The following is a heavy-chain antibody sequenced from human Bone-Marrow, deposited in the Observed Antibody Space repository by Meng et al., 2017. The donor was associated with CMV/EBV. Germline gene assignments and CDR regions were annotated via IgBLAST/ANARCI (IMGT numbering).Heavy chain of an antibody. J-gene: IGHJ4*02. Sequence: ASVKVSCKASGYTFNSYDINWVRQATGQGLEWMGWTNPNSGNTGYAQKFQGRVTITTDTSTSTAYMELRSLRSDDTAVYYCARDRVVVPPDYWGQGTLVTVSS. V-gene: IGHV1-8*01. D-gene: IGHD2-15*01. CDR2: TNPNSGNT. CDR1: GYTFNSYD. CDR3: ARDRVVVPPDY.